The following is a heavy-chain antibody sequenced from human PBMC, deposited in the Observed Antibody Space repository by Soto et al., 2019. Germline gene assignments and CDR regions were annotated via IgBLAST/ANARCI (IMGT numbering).Heavy chain of an antibody. CDR1: GYIFTIYG. J-gene: IGHJ3*01. CDR3: ARAGDAFDF. CDR2: ISAYHGDT. Sequence: QVQVVQSGGEVKKPGASVRVSCKTSGYIFTIYGITWVRQAPGQGLEWMGWISAYHGDTNYAQNFQGRVTLTTDTSTSTAYMDLRSLRSDDTAVYYCARAGDAFDFWGQGTMVTVSS. V-gene: IGHV1-18*01.